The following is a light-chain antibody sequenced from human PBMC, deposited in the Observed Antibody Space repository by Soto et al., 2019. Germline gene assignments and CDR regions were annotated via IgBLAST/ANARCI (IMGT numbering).Light chain of an antibody. Sequence: DIQMTQSPSSVSASVGDTVTITCRASQDISRRLAWYQLKPGQAPKFLIYAASSLQNGDPSRFSGSGSGTDFTLSISSLQPEDFATYYCQQGNNLPVIFGQGTRLENK. CDR1: QDISRR. J-gene: IGKJ5*01. CDR3: QQGNNLPVI. V-gene: IGKV1D-12*01. CDR2: AAS.